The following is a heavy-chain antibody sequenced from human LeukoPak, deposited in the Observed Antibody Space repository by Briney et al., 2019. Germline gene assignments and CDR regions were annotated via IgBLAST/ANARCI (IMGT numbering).Heavy chain of an antibody. CDR2: TGSTGVST. J-gene: IGHJ4*02. CDR1: GFTFSSYA. CDR3: AKDPGVVPAHYFDY. Sequence: GGSLRLSCVASGFTFSSYAMNWVRQAPGKGLEWVSATGSTGVSTFYADSVKGRFTVSRDNSKNTLSLQMNSLRAEDTAVYYCAKDPGVVPAHYFDYWGQGTLVTVSS. D-gene: IGHD2-2*01. V-gene: IGHV3-23*01.